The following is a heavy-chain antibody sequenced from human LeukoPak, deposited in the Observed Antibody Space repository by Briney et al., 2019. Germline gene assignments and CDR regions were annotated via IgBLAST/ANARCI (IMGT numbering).Heavy chain of an antibody. Sequence: TLSLTCTVSGGSINSGGYYWGWIRQHPEKGLEWIGEAVHSGTAYYNPSLQSRVTISVDTSKNQFSLNLSSVTAADTAVYYCARRPDDSGNYYQNWFDPWGQGTLVTVT. CDR1: GGSINSGGYY. D-gene: IGHD3-22*01. V-gene: IGHV4-31*03. J-gene: IGHJ5*02. CDR3: ARRPDDSGNYYQNWFDP. CDR2: AVHSGTA.